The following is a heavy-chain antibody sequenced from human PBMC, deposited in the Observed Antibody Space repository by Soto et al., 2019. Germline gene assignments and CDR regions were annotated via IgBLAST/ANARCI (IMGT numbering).Heavy chain of an antibody. D-gene: IGHD3-9*01. CDR2: ISAYNGNT. V-gene: IGHV1-18*04. Sequence: ASVKVSCKASGYTFTSYGISWVRQAPGQGLEWMGWISAYNGNTSFAQKLQGRVTMTTDTSTSTAYMELRSLRSDDTAVYYCAREGRNFDLLLDYYGMDVWGQGTTVTVSS. J-gene: IGHJ6*02. CDR1: GYTFTSYG. CDR3: AREGRNFDLLLDYYGMDV.